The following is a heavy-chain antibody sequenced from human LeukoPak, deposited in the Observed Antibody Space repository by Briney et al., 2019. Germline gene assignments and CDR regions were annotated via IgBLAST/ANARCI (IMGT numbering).Heavy chain of an antibody. CDR2: IYHSGST. J-gene: IGHJ4*02. V-gene: IGHV4-38-2*02. CDR3: ARGQWLPVFDF. Sequence: SETMSLTCTVSGYSISSGYYWGWIRQPPGKRVEWIGSIYHSGSTNYNPSLKSRVTISVDTSKNHFSLKLSSVTAADTAVYYCARGQWLPVFDFWGQGTLVTVSS. D-gene: IGHD3-22*01. CDR1: GYSISSGYY.